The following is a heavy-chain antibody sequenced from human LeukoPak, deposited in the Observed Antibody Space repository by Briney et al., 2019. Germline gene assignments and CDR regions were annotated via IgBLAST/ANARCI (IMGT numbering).Heavy chain of an antibody. CDR1: GYTFTGYY. Sequence: ASVTVSCKASGYTFTGYYMHWVRQAPGQGLEWMGWINPNSGGTNYAQKFQGRVTMTRDTSISTAYMELGRLRSDDTAVYYCASLGPPYYDFWSALNWYFDLWGRGTLVTVSS. V-gene: IGHV1-2*02. CDR3: ASLGPPYYDFWSALNWYFDL. D-gene: IGHD3-3*01. J-gene: IGHJ2*01. CDR2: INPNSGGT.